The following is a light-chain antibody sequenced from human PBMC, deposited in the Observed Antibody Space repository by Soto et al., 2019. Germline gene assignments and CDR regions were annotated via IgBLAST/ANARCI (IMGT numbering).Light chain of an antibody. CDR1: QSINNR. Sequence: IQMTQAPSTLSASIGERFTITCRASQSINNRLAWYQQMPGKAPNLLIYDASSLESGVPPRFRGSGSETEFTLTISGLKPDDFATYYCQQFIDGWTFGQGTKVDIK. CDR3: QQFIDGWT. V-gene: IGKV1-5*01. J-gene: IGKJ1*01. CDR2: DAS.